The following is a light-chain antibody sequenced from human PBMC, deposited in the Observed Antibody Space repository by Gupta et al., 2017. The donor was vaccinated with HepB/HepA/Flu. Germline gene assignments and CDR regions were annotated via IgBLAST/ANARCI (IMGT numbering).Light chain of an antibody. CDR3: QQYNNWSQT. V-gene: IGKV3-15*01. J-gene: IGKJ1*01. Sequence: EIVMTQSPATLSVSPGERATLSCRASQSVSSNLAWYQQKPGQAPRLLIYGASTRATGIPARFTGSGSGTEFTLTISSLQSEDFAVYCCQQYNNWSQTFGQGTKVEIK. CDR2: GAS. CDR1: QSVSSN.